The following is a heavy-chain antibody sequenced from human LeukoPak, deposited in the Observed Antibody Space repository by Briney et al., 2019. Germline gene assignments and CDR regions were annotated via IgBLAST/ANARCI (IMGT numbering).Heavy chain of an antibody. D-gene: IGHD3-22*01. CDR2: ISSSSSYI. CDR3: ARDGALGCYYDSGGYRFDY. CDR1: GFTFSSYS. V-gene: IGHV3-21*01. J-gene: IGHJ4*02. Sequence: GGSLRLSCAASGFTFSSYSMNWVRRAPGKGLEWVSSISSSSSYIYYADSVKGRFTISRDNAKNSLYLQMNSLRAEDTAVYYCARDGALGCYYDSGGYRFDYWGQGTLVTVSS.